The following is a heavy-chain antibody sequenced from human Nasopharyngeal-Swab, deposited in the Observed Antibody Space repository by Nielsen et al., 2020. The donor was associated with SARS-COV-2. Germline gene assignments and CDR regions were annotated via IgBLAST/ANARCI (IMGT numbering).Heavy chain of an antibody. D-gene: IGHD3-10*01. CDR3: AHRSTADGSGAYMDV. J-gene: IGHJ6*03. Sequence: SGPTLVKPTQTPTLTCTFSGFSLSTSGVGVGWVRQPPGKALEWLALIYWDDDKRYSPSLKSRLAISKDTSKNQVVLTLINMDPVDTATYYCAHRSTADGSGAYMDVWGKGTAVTVSS. CDR2: IYWDDDK. V-gene: IGHV2-5*02. CDR1: GFSLSTSGVG.